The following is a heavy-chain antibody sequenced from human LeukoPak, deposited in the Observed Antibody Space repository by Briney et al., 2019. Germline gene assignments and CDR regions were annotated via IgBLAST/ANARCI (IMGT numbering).Heavy chain of an antibody. Sequence: GGSLRLSCAASGFLVSDNYMSWVRQAPGQRLEWVSDIYSGGSTYYADSVKGRFTFSRDNSKNTVFLQLNSLRAEDTAVYYCARYHYDSSGYPYYFDYWGQGTLVTVSS. CDR1: GFLVSDNY. D-gene: IGHD3-22*01. J-gene: IGHJ4*02. CDR3: ARYHYDSSGYPYYFDY. CDR2: IYSGGST. V-gene: IGHV3-53*01.